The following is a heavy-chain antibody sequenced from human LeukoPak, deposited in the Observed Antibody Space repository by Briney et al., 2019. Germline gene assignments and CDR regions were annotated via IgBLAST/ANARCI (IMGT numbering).Heavy chain of an antibody. CDR1: GYSFTSYW. CDR3: ARLMGPASSSKGNIDY. V-gene: IGHV5-51*01. Sequence: GKSLKISCKGSGYSFTSYWIGWVRQMPGKGLEWMGIIYPGDSDTRYSPSFQGQVTISTDKSISTAYLQWSSLKAWDTAMYYCARLMGPASSSKGNIDYWGQGTRVTVSS. CDR2: IYPGDSDT. J-gene: IGHJ4*02. D-gene: IGHD6-6*01.